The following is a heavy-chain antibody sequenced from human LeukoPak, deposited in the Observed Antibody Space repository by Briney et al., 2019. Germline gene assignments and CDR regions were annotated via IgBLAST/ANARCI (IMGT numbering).Heavy chain of an antibody. V-gene: IGHV4-59*08. Sequence: SETLSLTCTVSGGSISSYYWSWIRQPPGKGLEWIGYIYYSGSTNYNPSLKSRVTISVDTSKNQFSLKLSSVTAADTAVYYCASPFTWPGAFDIWGQGTMVTVSS. CDR3: ASPFTWPGAFDI. CDR1: GGSISSYY. J-gene: IGHJ3*02. D-gene: IGHD3-10*01. CDR2: IYYSGST.